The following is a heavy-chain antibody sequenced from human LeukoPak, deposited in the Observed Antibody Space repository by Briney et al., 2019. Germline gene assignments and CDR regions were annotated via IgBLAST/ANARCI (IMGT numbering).Heavy chain of an antibody. CDR3: ARVIILDWYFDL. CDR2: INPNSGGT. Sequence: ASVKVSCKASGYTFTGYYMHWVRQAPGQGLEWMGWINPNSGGTNYAQKFQGRVTMTRDTPISTAYMELSRLRSDDTAVYYCARVIILDWYFDLWGRGTLVTVSS. J-gene: IGHJ2*01. D-gene: IGHD3-10*01. CDR1: GYTFTGYY. V-gene: IGHV1-2*02.